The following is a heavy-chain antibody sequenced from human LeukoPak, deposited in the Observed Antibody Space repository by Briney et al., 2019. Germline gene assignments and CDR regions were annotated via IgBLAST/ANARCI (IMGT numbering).Heavy chain of an antibody. CDR2: IYYSGST. V-gene: IGHV4-59*01. CDR1: GGSISSYY. Sequence: SETLSLTCTVSGGSISSYYRSWIRQPPGKGLEWIGYIYYSGSTNYNPSLKSRVTISVDTSKNQFSLKLSSVTAADTAVYYCARGRMPDYYDSSGYQRRFDYWGQGTLVTVSS. J-gene: IGHJ4*02. D-gene: IGHD3-22*01. CDR3: ARGRMPDYYDSSGYQRRFDY.